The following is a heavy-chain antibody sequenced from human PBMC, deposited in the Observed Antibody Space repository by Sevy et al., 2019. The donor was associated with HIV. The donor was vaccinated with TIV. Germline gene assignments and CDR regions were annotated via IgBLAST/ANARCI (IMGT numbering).Heavy chain of an antibody. D-gene: IGHD2-8*01. V-gene: IGHV3-33*01. CDR2: IWYDGSKK. CDR3: ASDGGDCNNGVCYYFDY. CDR1: GFTFSSSG. Sequence: GGSLRLSCAASGFTFSSSGMHWVRQPPGKGLEWVAVIWYDGSKKYYADSVKGRFTISTDNSRNTLYLQMNSLRAEDTAVYYCASDGGDCNNGVCYYFDYWGQGTLVTVSS. J-gene: IGHJ4*02.